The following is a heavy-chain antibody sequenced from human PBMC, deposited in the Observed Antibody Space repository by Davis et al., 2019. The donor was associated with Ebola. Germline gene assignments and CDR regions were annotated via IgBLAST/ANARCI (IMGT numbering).Heavy chain of an antibody. D-gene: IGHD6-13*01. CDR2: IYHSGST. CDR3: GRDVGSQGAAGTSRWFDP. Sequence: MPSETLSLTCTVSGDPIGSGGYYWSWIRQHPGKGLEWIGHIYHSGSTYYNPSLQSRLTISIDSSKNQFSLRLSSVTAADTAVYFCGRDVGSQGAAGTSRWFDPWGQGTLVTVSS. V-gene: IGHV4-31*03. J-gene: IGHJ5*02. CDR1: GDPIGSGGYY.